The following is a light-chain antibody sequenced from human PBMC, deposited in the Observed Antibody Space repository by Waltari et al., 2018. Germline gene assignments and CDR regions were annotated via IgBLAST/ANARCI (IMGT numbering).Light chain of an antibody. J-gene: IGKJ1*01. CDR3: QQYNSYSGT. V-gene: IGKV1-5*03. CDR2: KAS. Sequence: DIQMTQSPSTLSASVGDRVTITCRASQSISSWLDWYQQKPGKAPKLLIYKASSLESGGPSRFSGSGSVTEFTLTISSLQPDDFATYYCQQYNSYSGTFGQGTKVEIK. CDR1: QSISSW.